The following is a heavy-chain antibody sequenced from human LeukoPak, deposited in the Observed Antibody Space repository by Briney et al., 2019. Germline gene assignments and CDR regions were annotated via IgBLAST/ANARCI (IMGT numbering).Heavy chain of an antibody. D-gene: IGHD3-16*01. CDR1: GFNFTKNW. V-gene: IGHV3-15*01. CDR2: IKSESDGGTS. CDR3: TTGLAS. Sequence: GGSFRLSCVGSGFNFTKNWMNWVRQAPGKGLDWVGRIKSESDGGTSDYVASVKGRFSISRDDSKNTVYLQMNSLRTEDTGVYYCTTGLASWGQGTLVTVSS. J-gene: IGHJ1*01.